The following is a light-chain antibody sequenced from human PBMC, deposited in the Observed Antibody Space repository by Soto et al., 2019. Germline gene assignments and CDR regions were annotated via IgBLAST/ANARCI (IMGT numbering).Light chain of an antibody. V-gene: IGLV2-8*01. CDR2: EVS. Sequence: QSVLTQPPSASGSPGQSVTISCTGTSSDIGGYNYVSWYQQHPGKAPKLIIYEVSKRPSGVPDHFSGSKSGNTASLTVSGLQAEDEADYYCTSYAGSNNLVFAGGTK. CDR3: TSYAGSNNLV. J-gene: IGLJ3*02. CDR1: SSDIGGYNY.